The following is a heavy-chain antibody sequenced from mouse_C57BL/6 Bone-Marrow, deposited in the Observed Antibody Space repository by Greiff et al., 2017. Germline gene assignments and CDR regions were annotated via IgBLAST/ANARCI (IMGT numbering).Heavy chain of an antibody. J-gene: IGHJ3*01. D-gene: IGHD1-1*01. CDR1: GYAFSSSW. V-gene: IGHV1-82*01. CDR3: ERDSGSIFCFAY. Sequence: VKLMESGPELVKPGASVKISCKASGYAFSSSWMNWVKQRPGKGLEWIGRIYPGDGDTNYNGKFKGKATLTADKSSSTAHMQLSSLTSVDSAVYFCERDSGSIFCFAYWGQGTLVTVSA. CDR2: IYPGDGDT.